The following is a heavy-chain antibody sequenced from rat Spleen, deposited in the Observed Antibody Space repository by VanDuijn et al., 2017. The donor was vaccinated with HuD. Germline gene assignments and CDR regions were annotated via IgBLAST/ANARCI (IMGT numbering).Heavy chain of an antibody. CDR3: AVAGYGY. D-gene: IGHD4-3*01. CDR2: ISNDGGTT. Sequence: EVQLAETGGGLVQPGRSLKLSCVASGFTFSRYWMYWVRQAPGKGLEWVSSISNDGGTTYYSDSVKGRFTISRDNAENTVYLQMNSLRSEDTATYYCAVAGYGYWGQGASVTVSS. CDR1: GFTFSRYW. V-gene: IGHV5-58*01. J-gene: IGHJ4*01.